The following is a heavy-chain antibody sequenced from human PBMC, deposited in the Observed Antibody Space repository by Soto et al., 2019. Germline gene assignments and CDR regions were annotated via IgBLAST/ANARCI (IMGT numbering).Heavy chain of an antibody. D-gene: IGHD3-22*01. CDR2: ISGSGGST. CDR1: GFIFSNYA. Sequence: GGSLRLSCAASGFIFSNYAMSWVRQAPGKGLEWVSAISGSGGSTYYADSVKGRFTISRDNSKNTLFLQMNSLRAEDTAVYYCAITSRDYYDSSGYPWGQGTQVTVS. V-gene: IGHV3-23*01. CDR3: AITSRDYYDSSGYP. J-gene: IGHJ5*02.